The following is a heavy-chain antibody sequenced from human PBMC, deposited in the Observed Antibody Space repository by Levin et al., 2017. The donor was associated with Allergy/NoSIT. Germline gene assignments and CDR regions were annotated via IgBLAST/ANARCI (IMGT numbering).Heavy chain of an antibody. V-gene: IGHV3-21*01. J-gene: IGHJ3*02. Sequence: PGGSLRLSCAASGFTFSSYSMNWVRQAPGKGLEWVSSISSSSSYIYYADSVKGRFTISRDNAKNSLYLQMNSLRAEDTAVYYCARDFLDILTGYYPASAFDIWGQGTMVTVSS. D-gene: IGHD3-9*01. CDR3: ARDFLDILTGYYPASAFDI. CDR1: GFTFSSYS. CDR2: ISSSSSYI.